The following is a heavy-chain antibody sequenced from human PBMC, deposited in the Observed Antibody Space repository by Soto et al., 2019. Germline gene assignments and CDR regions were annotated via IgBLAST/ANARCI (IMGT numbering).Heavy chain of an antibody. V-gene: IGHV3-7*01. CDR1: GFTLRTYA. J-gene: IGHJ4*02. Sequence: XTLRLAWAGSGFTLRTYAIAWVRQAPGKGLEWVANIKQDGSEKYYVDSVKGRFTISRDNAKNSLYLQMNSLRAEDTAVYYCARGLREVDYWGQGTLVT. CDR3: ARGLREVDY. CDR2: IKQDGSEK.